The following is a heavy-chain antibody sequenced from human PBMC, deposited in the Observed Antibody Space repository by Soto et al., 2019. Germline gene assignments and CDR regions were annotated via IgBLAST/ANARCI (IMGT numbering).Heavy chain of an antibody. Sequence: SETLSLTCAVSGVSISTSNWLSWVRQPPGKGLEWIGEVYRTGSTNYNPSLESRVIVSVDKSKNQFSLKLTSVTAADTAVYYCARARATIAAAAIFDCWGQGTLVTVSS. CDR2: VYRTGST. CDR3: ARARATIAAAAIFDC. J-gene: IGHJ4*02. CDR1: GVSISTSNW. D-gene: IGHD6-13*01. V-gene: IGHV4-4*02.